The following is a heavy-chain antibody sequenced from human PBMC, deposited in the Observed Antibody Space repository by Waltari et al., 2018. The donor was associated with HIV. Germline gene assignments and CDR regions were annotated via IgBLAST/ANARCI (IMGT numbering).Heavy chain of an antibody. CDR1: GYTFTGYY. V-gene: IGHV1-2*02. CDR3: ARETAPGSSSWDNWFDP. J-gene: IGHJ5*02. CDR2: INPNSGGT. D-gene: IGHD6-13*01. Sequence: QVQLVQSGAEVKKPGASVKVSCKASGYTFTGYYMHWVRQAPGQGLEWMGWINPNSGGTNYAQKFQGRVTMTRDTSISTAYMELSRLRSDDTAVYYCARETAPGSSSWDNWFDPWGQGTLVTVSS.